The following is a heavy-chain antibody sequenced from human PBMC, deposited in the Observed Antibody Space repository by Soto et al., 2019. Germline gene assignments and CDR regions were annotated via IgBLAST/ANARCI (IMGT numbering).Heavy chain of an antibody. CDR1: GYSFSRYW. J-gene: IGHJ4*02. Sequence: GESLKLSCRASGYSFSRYWIGWVRQIPGKGLEWMGIIFPDDSETRYSPSFQGKVSISVDKSITTAYLQWSSLKASDTAMYYCARRLYDTSGYRYFDFWGQGTLVTVSS. V-gene: IGHV5-51*01. CDR2: IFPDDSET. CDR3: ARRLYDTSGYRYFDF. D-gene: IGHD3-22*01.